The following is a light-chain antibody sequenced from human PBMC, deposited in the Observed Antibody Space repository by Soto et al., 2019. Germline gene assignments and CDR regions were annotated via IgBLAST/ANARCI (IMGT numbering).Light chain of an antibody. V-gene: IGKV1-27*01. CDR2: AAS. CDR3: QKYNSAPHT. J-gene: IGKJ2*01. Sequence: DIQMTQSPSSLSASVGDRVTITCRASPGISNYLAWYQQKPGKVPKLLIYAASTLQSGVPSRFSGSGSGTDFNLTISSLQPEDVATYYCQKYNSAPHTFGHGTKLEIK. CDR1: PGISNY.